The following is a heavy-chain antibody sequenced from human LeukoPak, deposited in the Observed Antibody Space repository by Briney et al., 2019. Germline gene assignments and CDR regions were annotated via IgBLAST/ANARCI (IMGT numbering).Heavy chain of an antibody. CDR1: GFTFSTYS. CDR2: ISSTSSYI. V-gene: IGHV3-21*01. Sequence: PGGSLRLSCAASGFTFSTYSMNWVRQAPGRGLEWVSSISSTSSYIYYADSVKGRFTISRDNAKNSLYLQMNSLRAKDTAVYYCAREDNYYGSGTPFDYWGQGTLVTVSS. D-gene: IGHD3-10*01. J-gene: IGHJ4*02. CDR3: AREDNYYGSGTPFDY.